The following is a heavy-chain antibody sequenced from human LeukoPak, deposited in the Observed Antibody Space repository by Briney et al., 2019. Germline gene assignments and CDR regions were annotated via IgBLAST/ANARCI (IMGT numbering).Heavy chain of an antibody. CDR1: GFTINNSW. J-gene: IGHJ6*02. CDR2: IKNDGSSR. CDR3: ARRPESEHASDYNFNGIYY. D-gene: IGHD1-20*01. Sequence: GGSLRLSCAASGFTINNSWMHWVRQAPGKGLVWVARIKNDGSSRTYADSVKGRFTISRDNAKNMVYLQMNSLRAEDTAVYHCARRPESEHASDYNFNGIYYWGQGTTVTVSS. V-gene: IGHV3-74*01.